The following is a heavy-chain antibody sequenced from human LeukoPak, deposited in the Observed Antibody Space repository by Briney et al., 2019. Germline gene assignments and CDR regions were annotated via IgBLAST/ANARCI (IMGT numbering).Heavy chain of an antibody. CDR1: GGSISSYY. D-gene: IGHD6-25*01. Sequence: SETLSLTCTVSGGSISSYYWSWIRQRPGTGLEGIGYIYYSGSTNYNPSLKSRVTISVDTSKNQFSLKLSSVTAADTAVYYCARVGGIAAYNWFDPWGQGTLVTVSS. V-gene: IGHV4-59*01. CDR3: ARVGGIAAYNWFDP. J-gene: IGHJ5*02. CDR2: IYYSGST.